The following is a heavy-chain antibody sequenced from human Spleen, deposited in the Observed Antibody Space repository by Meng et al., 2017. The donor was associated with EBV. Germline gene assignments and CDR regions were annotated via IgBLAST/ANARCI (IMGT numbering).Heavy chain of an antibody. CDR3: ARDSGVRGE. Sequence: VQLQQGGPGLLKSSETLSLTCAVSGESFSGFYWSWIRQPPGKALEWIGEINHSGSTNYNPSLKSRVTISVDTSRNQFSLGLNSVTAADTAVYYCARDSGVRGEWGQGTLVTVSS. CDR2: INHSGST. V-gene: IGHV4-34*01. CDR1: GESFSGFY. J-gene: IGHJ4*02. D-gene: IGHD2-15*01.